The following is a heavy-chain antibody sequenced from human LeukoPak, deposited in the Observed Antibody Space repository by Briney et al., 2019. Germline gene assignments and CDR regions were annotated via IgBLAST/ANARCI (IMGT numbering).Heavy chain of an antibody. CDR3: ARDRIVGAAGNAFDI. D-gene: IGHD1-26*01. CDR1: GFTFSSYA. V-gene: IGHV3-23*01. CDR2: ISGTGGNT. J-gene: IGHJ3*02. Sequence: GGTLRLSCAASGFTFSSYAMNWVRQAPGKGLEWASGISGTGGNTYYADSVKGRFTISRDNAKNSLYLQMNSLRAEDTAVYYCARDRIVGAAGNAFDIWGQGTMVTVSS.